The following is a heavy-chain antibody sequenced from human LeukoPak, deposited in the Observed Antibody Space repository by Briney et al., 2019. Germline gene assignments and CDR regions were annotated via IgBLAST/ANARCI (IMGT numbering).Heavy chain of an antibody. Sequence: SETLSLTCTVSGGSLSSYYWSWIRQPPGKGLEWIGYVYYSGSTNYNPSLKSRVTISVDKSKKQFSLKLDSVTAADTAVYYCARGTEADGTFMFDFWGQGTLVTVSS. CDR2: VYYSGST. D-gene: IGHD5-24*01. V-gene: IGHV4-59*12. CDR3: ARGTEADGTFMFDF. J-gene: IGHJ4*02. CDR1: GGSLSSYY.